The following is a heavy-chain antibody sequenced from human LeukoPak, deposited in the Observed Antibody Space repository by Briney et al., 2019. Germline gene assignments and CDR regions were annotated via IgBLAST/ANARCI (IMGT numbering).Heavy chain of an antibody. D-gene: IGHD6-19*01. Sequence: ASVKVSCKASGYTFTGYYMHWVRQAPGQGLEWMGWISAYNGNTNYAQKLQGRVTMTTDTSTSTAYMELRSLRSDDTAVYYCARDLGWKIAVAANDYWGQGTLVTVSS. J-gene: IGHJ4*02. CDR2: ISAYNGNT. V-gene: IGHV1-18*04. CDR3: ARDLGWKIAVAANDY. CDR1: GYTFTGYY.